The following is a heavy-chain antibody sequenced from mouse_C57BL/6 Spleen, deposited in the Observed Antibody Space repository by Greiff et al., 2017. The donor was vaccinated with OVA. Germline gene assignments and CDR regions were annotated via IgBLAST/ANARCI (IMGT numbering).Heavy chain of an antibody. CDR1: GFTFSSYA. J-gene: IGHJ4*01. Sequence: EVQLVESGEGLVKPGGSLKLSCAASGFTFSSYAMSWVRQTPEKRLEWVAYISSGGDYIYYADTVKGRFTISRDNARNTLYLQMSSLKSEDTAMYYCTRRGYDGIGYAMDYWGQGTSVTVSS. CDR3: TRRGYDGIGYAMDY. V-gene: IGHV5-9-1*02. CDR2: ISSGGDYI. D-gene: IGHD2-2*01.